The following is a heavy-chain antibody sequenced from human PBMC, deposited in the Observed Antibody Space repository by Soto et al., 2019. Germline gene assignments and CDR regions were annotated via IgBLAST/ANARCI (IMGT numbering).Heavy chain of an antibody. J-gene: IGHJ4*02. Sequence: PGGSLRLSCAASGFSFSRISMSWVRQTPGKGLEWVSVISAAGDLTDYGESVKGRFSISRDNANNMLYLQMSSLRAEDTAIYYCARENYDFWSGYYLDYWGQGTLVTVSS. V-gene: IGHV3-23*01. D-gene: IGHD3-3*01. CDR1: GFSFSRIS. CDR3: ARENYDFWSGYYLDY. CDR2: ISAAGDLT.